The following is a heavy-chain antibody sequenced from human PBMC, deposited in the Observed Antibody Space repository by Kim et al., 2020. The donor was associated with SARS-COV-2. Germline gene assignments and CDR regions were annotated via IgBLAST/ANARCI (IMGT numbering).Heavy chain of an antibody. CDR3: ARERDGAAAHWDFDY. V-gene: IGHV3-30*04. CDR1: GFRFSSYA. Sequence: GGSLRLSCAASGFRFSSYAIHWVRQAPGKGLEWVAVISFDGSNKHCVDSVKGRFTISRDNSKNTVYLQMNSLRAEDTAVYYCARERDGAAAHWDFDYWG. CDR2: ISFDGSNK. D-gene: IGHD6-13*01. J-gene: IGHJ4*01.